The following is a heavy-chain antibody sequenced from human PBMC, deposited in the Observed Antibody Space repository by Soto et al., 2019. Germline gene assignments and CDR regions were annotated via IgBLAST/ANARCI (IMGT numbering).Heavy chain of an antibody. CDR3: AKPNTDDYSNYESSFDP. Sequence: PGGSLRLSCAASGFTLSSYAMSWVRQAPGKGLEWVSAISGSGGSTYYADSVKGRFTISRDNSKNTLYLQMNSLRAEDTAVYYCAKPNTDDYSNYESSFDPWGQGTLVTVSS. CDR2: ISGSGGST. J-gene: IGHJ5*02. V-gene: IGHV3-23*01. CDR1: GFTLSSYA. D-gene: IGHD4-4*01.